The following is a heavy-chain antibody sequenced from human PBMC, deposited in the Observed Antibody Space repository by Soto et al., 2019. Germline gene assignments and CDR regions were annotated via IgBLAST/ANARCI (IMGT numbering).Heavy chain of an antibody. CDR2: INPNSGGT. V-gene: IGHV1-2*02. CDR1: GYTFTGYY. CDR3: ARDQGYYDFWSGSQTWFDP. Sequence: ASVKVSCKASGYTFTGYYMHWVRQAPGQGLEWMGWINPNSGGTNYAQKFQGRVTMTRDTSISTAYMELSSLRSEDTAVYYCARDQGYYDFWSGSQTWFDPWGQGTLVTVSS. J-gene: IGHJ5*02. D-gene: IGHD3-3*01.